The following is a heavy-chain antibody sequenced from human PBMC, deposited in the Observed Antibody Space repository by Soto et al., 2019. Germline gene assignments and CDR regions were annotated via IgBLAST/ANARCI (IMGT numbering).Heavy chain of an antibody. CDR1: GFNFSGYA. CDR2: TSTSGGAT. CDR3: AKNGPEFDY. Sequence: GGSLRLSSAASGFNFSGYAMSWVRQAPGKGLEWVSSTSTSGGATYYADSVKGRFTISRDNSKNTLYLQMNSLRAEDTAVYYCAKNGPEFDYWGQGALVTVSS. V-gene: IGHV3-23*01. J-gene: IGHJ4*02. D-gene: IGHD3-10*01.